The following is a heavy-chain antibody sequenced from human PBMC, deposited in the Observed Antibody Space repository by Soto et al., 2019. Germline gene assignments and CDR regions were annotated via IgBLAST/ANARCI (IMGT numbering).Heavy chain of an antibody. CDR1: GFTFSSYG. V-gene: IGHV3-33*01. D-gene: IGHD2-15*01. Sequence: GGSLRLSCAASGFTFSSYGMHWVRQAPGKGLEWVAVIWYDGSNKYYADSVKGRFTISRDNSKNTLYLQMNSLRAEDTAVYYCASYCSGGSCYLPASGLAFDIWGQGTMVTVSS. CDR2: IWYDGSNK. CDR3: ASYCSGGSCYLPASGLAFDI. J-gene: IGHJ3*02.